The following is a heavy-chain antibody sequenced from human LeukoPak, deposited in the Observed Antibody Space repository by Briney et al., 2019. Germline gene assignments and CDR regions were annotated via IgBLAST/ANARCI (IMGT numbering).Heavy chain of an antibody. J-gene: IGHJ4*02. CDR2: IYSGGST. V-gene: IGHV3-66*01. Sequence: PGGSLRLSCAASGFTVSSNYMSWVRQAPGKGLEWVSVIYSGGSTYYADSVKGRFTISRDNSKNTLYLQMNSLRAEDTAVYYCAKLRSTSPLDYWGQGTLVTVSS. CDR1: GFTVSSNY. D-gene: IGHD2-2*01. CDR3: AKLRSTSPLDY.